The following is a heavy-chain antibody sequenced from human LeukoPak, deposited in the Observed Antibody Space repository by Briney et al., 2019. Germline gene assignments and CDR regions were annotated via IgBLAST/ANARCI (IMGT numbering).Heavy chain of an antibody. CDR2: IRYDGSDK. J-gene: IGHJ4*02. CDR3: AKASGQAGYCSSTSCHYTFDY. Sequence: PGGSLRLSCAASGFTFSSYGMHWVRKAPGKGLEWVAFIRYDGSDKYYADSVKGRFTVSRDNSKNTLYLQMNSLRAEDTTVYYCAKASGQAGYCSSTSCHYTFDYWGQGTLVTVSS. D-gene: IGHD2-2*01. CDR1: GFTFSSYG. V-gene: IGHV3-30*02.